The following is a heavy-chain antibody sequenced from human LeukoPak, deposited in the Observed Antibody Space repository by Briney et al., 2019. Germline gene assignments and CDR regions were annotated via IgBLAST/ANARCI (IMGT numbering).Heavy chain of an antibody. J-gene: IGHJ6*02. Sequence: GGSPRLSCAASGFTFSSYAMHWVRQAPGKGLEWVAVIWYDGSNKYYADSVKGRFTISRDNSESTLYLQMNSLRAEDTAVYYCARSYNYGDYYYYGMDVWGQGTTVTVSS. D-gene: IGHD5-18*01. V-gene: IGHV3-33*01. CDR1: GFTFSSYA. CDR2: IWYDGSNK. CDR3: ARSYNYGDYYYYGMDV.